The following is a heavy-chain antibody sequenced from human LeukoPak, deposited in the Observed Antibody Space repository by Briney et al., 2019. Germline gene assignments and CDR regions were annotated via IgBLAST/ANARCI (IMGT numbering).Heavy chain of an antibody. CDR2: IQYDGSNE. J-gene: IGHJ6*03. CDR3: AKDRCSNGVGCYYYYMDV. D-gene: IGHD2-8*01. V-gene: IGHV3-30*02. CDR1: RFTFSSYG. Sequence: GGSLRLSCAASRFTFSSYGMHWVRQAPGKGLGWVAYIQYDGSNEKYADSVKGRFSISRDSSKNILYLQMNSLRAEDTAVYYCAKDRCSNGVGCYYYYMDVWGKGTTVTISS.